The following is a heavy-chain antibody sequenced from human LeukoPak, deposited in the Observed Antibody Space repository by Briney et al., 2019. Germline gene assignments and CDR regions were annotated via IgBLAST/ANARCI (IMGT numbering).Heavy chain of an antibody. CDR1: GFTFSSYW. CDR3: ARDWNPLGLGGFDI. J-gene: IGHJ3*02. Sequence: GGSLRLSCAASGFTFSSYWMSWVRQAPGKGLEWVANIKQDGSEKYYVDSVKGRFTISRDNAKNSLYLQMNSLRAEDTAVYYCARDWNPLGLGGFDIWGQGTMVTVSS. CDR2: IKQDGSEK. D-gene: IGHD1-1*01. V-gene: IGHV3-7*01.